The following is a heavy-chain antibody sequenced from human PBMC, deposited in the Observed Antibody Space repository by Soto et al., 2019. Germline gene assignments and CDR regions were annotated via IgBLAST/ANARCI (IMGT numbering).Heavy chain of an antibody. D-gene: IGHD6-13*01. Sequence: LRLSCAASGFIFRSYSMAWVRQAPGKGLEWLSYITSNSAYIYYTDALRGRFTISRDNAKNSLHLQMNSLRAEDTAVYYCTRDASRDSSARGWFDPWGPGTLVTVSS. CDR2: ITSNSAYI. CDR1: GFIFRSYS. J-gene: IGHJ5*02. CDR3: TRDASRDSSARGWFDP. V-gene: IGHV3-21*01.